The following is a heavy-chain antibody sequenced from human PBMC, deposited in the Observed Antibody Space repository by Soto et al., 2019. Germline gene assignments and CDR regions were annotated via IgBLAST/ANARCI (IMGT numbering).Heavy chain of an antibody. CDR2: IVVGSGNT. J-gene: IGHJ5*02. Sequence: SVKVSCKASGFTFTSSAMQWVRQARGQRLEWIGWIVVGSGNTNYAQKFQERVTITRDMSTSTAYMELSSLRSEDTAVYYCAALSSSWPLGWFDPWGQGTLVTVSS. V-gene: IGHV1-58*02. CDR1: GFTFTSSA. CDR3: AALSSSWPLGWFDP. D-gene: IGHD6-13*01.